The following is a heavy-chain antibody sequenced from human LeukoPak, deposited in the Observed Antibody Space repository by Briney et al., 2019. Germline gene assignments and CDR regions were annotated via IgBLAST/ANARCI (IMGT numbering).Heavy chain of an antibody. CDR1: GGSISSYY. Sequence: SETLSLTCTVSGGSISSYYWSWIRQPPGKGLEWIGYIYYSGSTNYNPSLKSRVTISVDTSKNQFSLKLSSVTAADTAVYYCARDKGDGYISVAFDIWGQGTMVTVSS. V-gene: IGHV4-59*01. CDR2: IYYSGST. D-gene: IGHD5-24*01. CDR3: ARDKGDGYISVAFDI. J-gene: IGHJ3*02.